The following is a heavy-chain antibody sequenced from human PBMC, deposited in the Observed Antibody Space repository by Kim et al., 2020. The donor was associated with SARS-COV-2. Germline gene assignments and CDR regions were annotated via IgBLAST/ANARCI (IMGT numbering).Heavy chain of an antibody. Sequence: GGSLRLSCAASGFTFSNTWINWVRQAPGKGLEWVGRIQRKADDETTDYAAPVKGRFSISRDDSKNTVYLQMNALTDEDTGVYYCVTDWWYCLLYWGQGTLVTVSS. J-gene: IGHJ4*02. CDR3: VTDWWYCLLY. CDR2: IQRKADDETT. D-gene: IGHD2-15*01. CDR1: GFTFSNTW. V-gene: IGHV3-15*01.